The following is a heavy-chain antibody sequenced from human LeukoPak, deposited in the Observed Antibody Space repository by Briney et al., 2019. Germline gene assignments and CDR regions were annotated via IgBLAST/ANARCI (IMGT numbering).Heavy chain of an antibody. V-gene: IGHV3-48*03. CDR2: ISSSGSTI. D-gene: IGHD3-10*01. CDR3: ARAGNYGSGSRYYYYYMDV. Sequence: QPGGSLRLSCAASGFTFSSYEMNWVRQAPGKGLEWVSYISSSGSTIYYADSVKGRFTISRDNAKNSLYLQMNSLRAEDTAVYYCARAGNYGSGSRYYYYYMDVWGKGTTVTISS. CDR1: GFTFSSYE. J-gene: IGHJ6*03.